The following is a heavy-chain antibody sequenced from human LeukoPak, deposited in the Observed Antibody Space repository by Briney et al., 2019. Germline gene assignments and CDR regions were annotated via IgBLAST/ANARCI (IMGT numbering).Heavy chain of an antibody. Sequence: SGGPLRLSCAASGFTFSSYAMSWVRQAPGKGLEWVSAISGSGDSTYYADSVKGRFTISRDNSKNTLYLQMNSLRAEDTAVYYCAKAQAPYAYVWGTYRFHAFDIWGQGTMVTVSS. CDR2: ISGSGDST. CDR3: AKAQAPYAYVWGTYRFHAFDI. D-gene: IGHD3-16*02. CDR1: GFTFSSYA. J-gene: IGHJ3*02. V-gene: IGHV3-23*01.